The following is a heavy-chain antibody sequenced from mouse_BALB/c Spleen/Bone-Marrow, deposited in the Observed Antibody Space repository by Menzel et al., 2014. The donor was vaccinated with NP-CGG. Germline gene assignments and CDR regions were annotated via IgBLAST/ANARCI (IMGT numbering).Heavy chain of an antibody. CDR1: GFNIKDTY. CDR3: ASGYYGSSPYWYFDV. Sequence: VQLQQSGAELVKPGASVKLSCTASGFNIKDTYMHWVKQRPEQGLEWIGRIDPANGNTKYDPKFQGKATITADTSSNTAYLQLSSLTSEDTAVYYCASGYYGSSPYWYFDVWGAGTTVTVSS. J-gene: IGHJ1*01. D-gene: IGHD1-1*01. CDR2: IDPANGNT. V-gene: IGHV14-3*02.